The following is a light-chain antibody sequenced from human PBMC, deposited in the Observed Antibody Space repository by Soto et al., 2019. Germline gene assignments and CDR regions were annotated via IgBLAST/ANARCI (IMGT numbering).Light chain of an antibody. J-gene: IGKJ4*01. CDR1: QTISSNS. CDR2: SAY. V-gene: IGKV3-20*01. CDR3: QHYGTSLA. Sequence: EIVLTQSPGTLSLSPGERATLSCRASQTISSNSLAWYQQKPGQAPRLLIYSAYSKTGGVPDRFSGSGSGTDFTLTITRLEPEDFAVYYWQHYGTSLAFGGGTNVEIK.